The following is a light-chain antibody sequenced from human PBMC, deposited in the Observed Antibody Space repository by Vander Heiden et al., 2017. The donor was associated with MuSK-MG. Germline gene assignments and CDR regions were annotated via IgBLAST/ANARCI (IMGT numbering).Light chain of an antibody. Sequence: SALTQSASVSWPPGRSIAILCTGPSSDVGGYNYVSWYQQHPAKSPRLIIYDVSSRPSGVTNHFSGSKSGNTASLTITGLQEEDEADYYCGSYTTSSTSVIFGGGTKLTVL. CDR1: SSDVGGYNY. CDR3: GSYTTSSTSVI. J-gene: IGLJ2*01. V-gene: IGLV2-14*01. CDR2: DVS.